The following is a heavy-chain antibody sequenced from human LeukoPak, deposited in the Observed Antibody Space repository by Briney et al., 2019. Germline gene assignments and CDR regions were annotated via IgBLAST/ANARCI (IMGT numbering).Heavy chain of an antibody. D-gene: IGHD6-19*01. Sequence: SETLSLTCTVSGASISTYYWSWFRQPAGKGLEWIGRTHASGSTYYNPSLKSRVSMSMDMSKNQFSLRLQSMTAADTAVFYRARGARAIAVAGLWGQGTLVTVSS. CDR3: ARGARAIAVAGL. CDR1: GASISTYY. CDR2: THASGST. J-gene: IGHJ4*02. V-gene: IGHV4-4*07.